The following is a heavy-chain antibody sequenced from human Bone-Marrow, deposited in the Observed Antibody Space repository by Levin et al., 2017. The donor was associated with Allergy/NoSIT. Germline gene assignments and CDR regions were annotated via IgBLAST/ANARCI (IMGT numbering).Heavy chain of an antibody. J-gene: IGHJ6*02. Sequence: GASVKVSCQASGYRFSNYWIGWVRQMPGKGLEWMGMIYPGDSNTKYSPPFQGLVTISADRSTSTAYLQWNSLKAADSAMYYCARFLGGSHYYYYYGLDVWGPGTTVAVSS. CDR3: ARFLGGSHYYYYYGLDV. D-gene: IGHD3-16*01. CDR2: IYPGDSNT. CDR1: GYRFSNYW. V-gene: IGHV5-51*01.